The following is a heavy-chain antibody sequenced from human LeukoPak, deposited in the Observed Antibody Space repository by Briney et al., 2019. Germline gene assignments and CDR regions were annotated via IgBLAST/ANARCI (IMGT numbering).Heavy chain of an antibody. CDR2: ISRSGSTI. CDR1: GFTFSDYY. J-gene: IGHJ4*02. CDR3: ARDAGVSTAIPLYYFDY. Sequence: PGGSLRLSCAASGFTFSDYYMSWIRKAPGKGLEWVSYISRSGSTIYYADSVKVRFTISRDNAKNSLYLQMNSLRAEDTAVYYCARDAGVSTAIPLYYFDYWGQGTLVTVSS. D-gene: IGHD2-21*02. V-gene: IGHV3-11*01.